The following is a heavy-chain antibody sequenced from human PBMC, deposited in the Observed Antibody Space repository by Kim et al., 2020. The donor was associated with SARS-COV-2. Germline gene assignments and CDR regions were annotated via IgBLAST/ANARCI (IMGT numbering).Heavy chain of an antibody. CDR3: ARQYYDILTGYYNWFDP. CDR1: GYSFTSYW. CDR2: IDPSDSYT. Sequence: GESLKISCKGSGYSFTSYWISWVRQMPGKGLEWMGRIDPSDSYTNYSPSFQRHVTISADKSISTAYLQWSSLKASDTAMYYCARQYYDILTGYYNWFDPWGQGTLVTVSS. V-gene: IGHV5-10-1*01. J-gene: IGHJ5*02. D-gene: IGHD3-9*01.